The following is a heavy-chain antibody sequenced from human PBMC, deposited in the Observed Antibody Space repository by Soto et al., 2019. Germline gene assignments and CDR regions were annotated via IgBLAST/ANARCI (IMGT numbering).Heavy chain of an antibody. CDR2: IIPIFATA. D-gene: IGHD3-22*01. V-gene: IGHV1-69*13. CDR3: ARDAFYYDGPSGIYYFDY. Sequence: ASVKVSCKASGGTFNNYAISWVRQAPGQGLEWMGGIIPIFATANYAQKFQGRLTITADEYTSSAYMELSSLTSDDTAVYYCARDAFYYDGPSGIYYFDYWGQGTPVTVSS. CDR1: GGTFNNYA. J-gene: IGHJ4*02.